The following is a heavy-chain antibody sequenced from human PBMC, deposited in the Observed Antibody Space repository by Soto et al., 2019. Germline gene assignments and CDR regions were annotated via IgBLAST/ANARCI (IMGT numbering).Heavy chain of an antibody. V-gene: IGHV1-69*13. Sequence: SVKVSCKASGDTFSSYAISWVRQAPGKGLEWMGKIIPTFGRTNYAQKFQGGLTISADDSTSTAYMELSSLLSEDTAVYYCARDPLSSFAMDVWGQGTTVTVSS. CDR1: GDTFSSYA. CDR3: ARDPLSSFAMDV. D-gene: IGHD3-10*02. J-gene: IGHJ6*02. CDR2: IIPTFGRT.